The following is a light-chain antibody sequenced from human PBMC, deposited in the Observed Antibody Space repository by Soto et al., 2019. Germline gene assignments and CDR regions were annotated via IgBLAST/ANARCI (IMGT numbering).Light chain of an antibody. CDR1: QSLSSY. Sequence: DIQMTQAPSSLSASVGDRVTITCRASQSLSSYLNWYQQKPGKAPKLLIYAASSLQSGVPSRFGGSGSGADFTLTISSLQAEDFATYYGQQSYSTPWTFGQGTKVEIK. V-gene: IGKV1-39*01. J-gene: IGKJ1*01. CDR3: QQSYSTPWT. CDR2: AAS.